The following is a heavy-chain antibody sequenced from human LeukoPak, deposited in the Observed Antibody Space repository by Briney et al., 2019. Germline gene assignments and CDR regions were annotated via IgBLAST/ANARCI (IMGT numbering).Heavy chain of an antibody. CDR3: AGHLRDSSGYRPYYFDY. J-gene: IGHJ4*02. D-gene: IGHD3-22*01. CDR2: IYYSGST. V-gene: IGHV4-39*01. Sequence: SETLSLTCTVSGGSISSSSYYWGWIRQPPGKGLEWIGSIYYSGSTYYNPSLKSRVTISVDTSKNQFSLKLSSVTAADTAVYYCAGHLRDSSGYRPYYFDYWGQGTLVTVSS. CDR1: GGSISSSSYY.